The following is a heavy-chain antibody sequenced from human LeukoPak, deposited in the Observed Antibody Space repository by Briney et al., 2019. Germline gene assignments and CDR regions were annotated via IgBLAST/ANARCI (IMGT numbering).Heavy chain of an antibody. Sequence: SGGSLRLSCAASGFTFSRYSMNWVRQAPGKGLEWVSVIYSGGRTFYADSVKGRFIISRDNSKNTLFLQMNSLRAEDTAVYYCARDLYYGSGGYYFDYWGQGTLVSVSS. CDR3: ARDLYYGSGGYYFDY. D-gene: IGHD3-10*01. CDR2: IYSGGRT. J-gene: IGHJ4*02. CDR1: GFTFSRYS. V-gene: IGHV3-66*01.